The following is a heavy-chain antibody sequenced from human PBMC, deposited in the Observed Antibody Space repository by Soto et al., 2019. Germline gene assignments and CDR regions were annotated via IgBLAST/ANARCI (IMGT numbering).Heavy chain of an antibody. CDR2: IDPSDSYT. CDR1: GYSFTSYW. V-gene: IGHV5-10-1*01. J-gene: IGHJ6*02. CDR3: AREDDGGDRDYYGLDV. D-gene: IGHD2-21*02. Sequence: GESLKISCKGSGYSFTSYWISWVRQMPGKGLEWMGRIDPSDSYTNYSPSFQGHVTISADKSISTAYLQWSSLKASDTAVYFCAREDDGGDRDYYGLDVWGQGTTVTVSS.